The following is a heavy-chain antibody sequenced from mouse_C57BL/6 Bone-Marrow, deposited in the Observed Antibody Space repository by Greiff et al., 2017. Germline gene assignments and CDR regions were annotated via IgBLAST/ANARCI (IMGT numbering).Heavy chain of an antibody. D-gene: IGHD2-4*01. CDR1: GFTFSSYA. Sequence: EVQRVESGGGLVKPGGSLKLSCAASGFTFSSYAMSWVRQTPEKRLEWVATISDGGSYTYYPDNVKGRFTISRDNAKNNLYLQMSHLKSEDTAMYYCAREGYDYDLYWYFDVWGTGTTVTVSS. V-gene: IGHV5-4*01. J-gene: IGHJ1*03. CDR2: ISDGGSYT. CDR3: AREGYDYDLYWYFDV.